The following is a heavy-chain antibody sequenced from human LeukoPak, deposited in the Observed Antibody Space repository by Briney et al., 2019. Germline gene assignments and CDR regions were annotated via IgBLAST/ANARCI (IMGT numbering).Heavy chain of an antibody. V-gene: IGHV3-66*01. J-gene: IGHJ4*02. D-gene: IGHD4-23*01. CDR1: GFTVSSNY. CDR3: ARDSRYTVVTN. Sequence: PGGSLRLSCAASGFTVSSNYMSWVRQAPGKGLEWVSVIYSGGSTYYADSVKGRFTISRDNSKNTLYLQMNSLRAEDTAVYYCARDSRYTVVTNWGQGTLVTVSS. CDR2: IYSGGST.